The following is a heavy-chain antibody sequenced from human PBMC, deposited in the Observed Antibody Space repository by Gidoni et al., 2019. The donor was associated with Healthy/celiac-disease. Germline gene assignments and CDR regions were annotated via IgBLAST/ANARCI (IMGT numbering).Heavy chain of an antibody. CDR3: AKSAGGSGYYTYYFDY. CDR1: GFTFSS. Sequence: EVQPLEPGGGLVQPGGSLRLSCSAAGFTFSSPGAAAPAGVGHHHVPGDGLHSRFTISRDNSKNTLKLQMNSLRAEDTAVYYCAKSAGGSGYYTYYFDYWGQGTLVTVSS. V-gene: IGHV3-23*01. D-gene: IGHD3-22*01. CDR2: VPGD. J-gene: IGHJ4*02.